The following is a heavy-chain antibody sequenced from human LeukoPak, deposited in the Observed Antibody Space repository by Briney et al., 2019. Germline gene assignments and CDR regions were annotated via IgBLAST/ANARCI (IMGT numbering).Heavy chain of an antibody. V-gene: IGHV3-9*01. CDR1: GFNFDDYA. CDR3: GKDIGFRTLIVVLTPDS. J-gene: IGHJ4*02. D-gene: IGHD3-22*01. CDR2: ISWNSGSI. Sequence: PGGSLRLSCAASGFNFDDYAMHWVRQTPGKGLEWVSSISWNSGSIAYADPVKGRFTISRDNAKNALFLQMNSLRTDDTALYYCGKDIGFRTLIVVLTPDSWGQGTLVTVSS.